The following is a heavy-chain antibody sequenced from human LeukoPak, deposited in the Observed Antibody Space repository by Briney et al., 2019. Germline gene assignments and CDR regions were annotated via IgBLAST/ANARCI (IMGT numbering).Heavy chain of an antibody. V-gene: IGHV3-21*01. CDR3: ARDLGGYGDYGTNFDY. CDR2: ISSSSSYI. Sequence: GGSLRLSCAASGFTFSSYGMCWVRQAPGKGLEWVSAISSSSSYIYYADSVKGRFTISRHNAKRSLYLQMNSLRAEDTAVYYCARDLGGYGDYGTNFDYWGQGTLVTVSS. CDR1: GFTFSSYG. D-gene: IGHD4-17*01. J-gene: IGHJ4*02.